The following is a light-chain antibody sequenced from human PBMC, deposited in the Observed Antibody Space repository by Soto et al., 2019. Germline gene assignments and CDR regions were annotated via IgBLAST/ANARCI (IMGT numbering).Light chain of an antibody. CDR3: CSSETTLSGVV. J-gene: IGLJ2*01. V-gene: IGLV2-11*01. Sequence: QSALTQPPSVSGSPGQSVTISCTGTSSNIGADYYVSWYQQHPGTAPKLLIYDDSNRPSGVPDRFSGSKSGTTASLAITGLQAEDEADYYCCSSETTLSGVVFGGGTKLTVL. CDR1: SSNIGADYY. CDR2: DDS.